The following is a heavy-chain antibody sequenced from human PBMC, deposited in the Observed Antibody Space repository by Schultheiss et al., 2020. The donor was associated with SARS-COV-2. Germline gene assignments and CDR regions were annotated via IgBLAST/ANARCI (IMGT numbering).Heavy chain of an antibody. CDR1: GFTVSSNY. D-gene: IGHD3-10*01. CDR3: ASQILRGPIGGY. V-gene: IGHV3-74*01. CDR2: INSDGSST. Sequence: GGSLRLSCAASGFTVSSNYMSWVRQAPGKGLEWVSRINSDGSSTSYADSVKGRFTISRDNAKNTLYLQMNSLRAEDTAIYYCASQILRGPIGGYWGQGTLVTVSS. J-gene: IGHJ4*02.